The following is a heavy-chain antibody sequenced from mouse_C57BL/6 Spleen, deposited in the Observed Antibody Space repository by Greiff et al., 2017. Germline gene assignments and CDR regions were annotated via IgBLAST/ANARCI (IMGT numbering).Heavy chain of an antibody. V-gene: IGHV1-81*01. J-gene: IGHJ3*01. Sequence: QVQLQQSGAELARPGASVKLSCKASGYTFTSYGISWVKQRTGQGLEWIGEIYPRSGNTYYNEKFKGKATLTADKSSSTAYMELRSLTSEDSAVYFCAYYGNLDWFAYWGQGTLVTVSA. CDR2: IYPRSGNT. CDR3: AYYGNLDWFAY. D-gene: IGHD2-1*01. CDR1: GYTFTSYG.